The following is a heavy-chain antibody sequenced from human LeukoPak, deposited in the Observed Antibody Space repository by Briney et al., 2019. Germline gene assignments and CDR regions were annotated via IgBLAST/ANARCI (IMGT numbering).Heavy chain of an antibody. D-gene: IGHD5-18*01. Sequence: GGSLRLSCAASGFTFSSYAMHWVRQAPGKGLEWVAVISYDGSNKYYADSVKGRFTISRDNSKNTLYLQMNSLRAEDTAVYYCARALGSTHWIQLWFNLGGIDYWGQGTLVTVSS. V-gene: IGHV3-30-3*01. CDR3: ARALGSTHWIQLWFNLGGIDY. CDR2: ISYDGSNK. J-gene: IGHJ4*02. CDR1: GFTFSSYA.